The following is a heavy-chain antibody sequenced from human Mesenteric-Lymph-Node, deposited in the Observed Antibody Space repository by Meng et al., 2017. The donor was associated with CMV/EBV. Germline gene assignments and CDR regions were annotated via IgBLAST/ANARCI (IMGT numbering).Heavy chain of an antibody. CDR2: IYYSGTT. V-gene: IGHV4-59*01. Sequence: SETLSLTCTVSGGSINSYYWSWIRQPPGKGLEWIGYIYYSGTTNYNPSLKSRVTISVDTSKNHFSLKLTSVTAADTAVYYCAREEISSWYAYWGQGILVTVSS. CDR1: GGSINSYY. CDR3: AREEISSWYAY. D-gene: IGHD6-13*01. J-gene: IGHJ4*02.